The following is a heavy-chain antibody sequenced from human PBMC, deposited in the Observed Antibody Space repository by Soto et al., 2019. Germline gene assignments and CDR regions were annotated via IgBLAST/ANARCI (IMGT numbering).Heavy chain of an antibody. J-gene: IGHJ4*02. V-gene: IGHV3-21*01. D-gene: IGHD4-17*01. CDR2: ISSSRSNT. CDR1: GFTFTAYN. Sequence: EVQLVESGGGLVKPGGSLRLSCAASGFTFTAYNMNWVRQAPGKGLEWVSSISSSRSNTYYADLVKGRFTISRDNAKKSLYLQLSSLRVEDPAVYYCARGYGESLFDYWGQGTLVTVSS. CDR3: ARGYGESLFDY.